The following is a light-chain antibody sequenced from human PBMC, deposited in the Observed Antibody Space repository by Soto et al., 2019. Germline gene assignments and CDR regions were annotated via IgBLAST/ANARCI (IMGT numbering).Light chain of an antibody. CDR3: YSYAGSGTLGV. CDR1: SNDVGGYNL. Sequence: QSALTQPASVSGSPGQSITISCTGTSNDVGGYNLVSWYQHHPVKAPKLMIYEGNKPPSGVSSRFSGSRSGNTASLTISALQAEDEADYYCYSYAGSGTLGVFGTGTKLTVL. CDR2: EGN. J-gene: IGLJ1*01. V-gene: IGLV2-23*01.